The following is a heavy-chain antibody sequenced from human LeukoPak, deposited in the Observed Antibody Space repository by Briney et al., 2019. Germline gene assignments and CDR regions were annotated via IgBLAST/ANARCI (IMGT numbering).Heavy chain of an antibody. CDR3: ARVYPSLGGYFDY. Sequence: GGSLRLSCAASGFTVSSNYMSWVRQAPGKGLEWVSVIYSGGSTYYADSVKGRFTISRDNSKNTLYLQMNSLRAEDTAVYYCARVYPSLGGYFDYWGQGTLVTVSS. V-gene: IGHV3-66*01. CDR2: IYSGGST. J-gene: IGHJ4*02. D-gene: IGHD3-16*01. CDR1: GFTVSSNY.